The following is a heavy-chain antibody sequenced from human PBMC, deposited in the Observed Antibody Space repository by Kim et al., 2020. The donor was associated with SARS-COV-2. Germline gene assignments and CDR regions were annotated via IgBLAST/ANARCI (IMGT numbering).Heavy chain of an antibody. J-gene: IGHJ4*02. V-gene: IGHV3-23*01. Sequence: TYDADSGKGRFTISRDNSKNTLYLQMNSLRAEETAVYYCAKVWSWYRLDYWGQGTLVTVSS. D-gene: IGHD6-13*01. CDR3: AKVWSWYRLDY. CDR2: T.